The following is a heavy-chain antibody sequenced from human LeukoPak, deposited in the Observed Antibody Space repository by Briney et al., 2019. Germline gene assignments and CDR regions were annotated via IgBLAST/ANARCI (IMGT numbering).Heavy chain of an antibody. J-gene: IGHJ2*01. Sequence: PGGSLRLSCAASGFTVSSNYTSWVRQAPGKGLEWVSFIYSGGSTSYADSVKGRFTISRDSSKNTLYLQMNSLRAEDTAVYYCARLGGYGTSFVMRWYFDLWGRGTLVTVSS. D-gene: IGHD2-2*03. CDR3: ARLGGYGTSFVMRWYFDL. CDR1: GFTVSSNY. CDR2: IYSGGST. V-gene: IGHV3-53*01.